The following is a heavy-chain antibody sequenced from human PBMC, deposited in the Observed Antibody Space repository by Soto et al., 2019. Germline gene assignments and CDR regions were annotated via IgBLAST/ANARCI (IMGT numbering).Heavy chain of an antibody. CDR3: AKQRDYYYYMDV. CDR2: ISGSGGSA. V-gene: IGHV3-23*01. Sequence: HPGGSLRLSCAASGFTFSSYAMSWVRQAPGKGLEWVSAISGSGGSAYYADSVKGRFTISRDNSKNTLYLQMNSLRAEDTAVYYCAKQRDYYYYMDVWGKGTTVTVSS. CDR1: GFTFSSYA. J-gene: IGHJ6*03.